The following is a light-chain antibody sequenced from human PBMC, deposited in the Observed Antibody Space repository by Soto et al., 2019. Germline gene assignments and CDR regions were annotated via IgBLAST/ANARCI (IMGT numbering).Light chain of an antibody. CDR1: QTISSW. Sequence: DIQMTQSPSTLSGSLGDRVTITCRASQTISSWLAWYQQKPGKAPKLLIYKASTLKSGVPSRFSGSASGTDFTLTISRLEPEDFAVYYCQQYGSSPPITFGQGTRLEIK. V-gene: IGKV1-5*03. CDR3: QQYGSSPPIT. CDR2: KAS. J-gene: IGKJ5*01.